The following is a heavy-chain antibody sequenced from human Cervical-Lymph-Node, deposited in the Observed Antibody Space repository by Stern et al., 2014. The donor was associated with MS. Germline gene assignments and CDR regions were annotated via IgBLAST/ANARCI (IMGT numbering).Heavy chain of an antibody. CDR3: ARDQGFQLMNS. D-gene: IGHD2-2*01. V-gene: IGHV4-4*02. J-gene: IGHJ4*02. CDR2: VYHTGSA. CDR1: GDSISNDNW. Sequence: QVQLQESGPGLVRPSGTLSLTCAVSGDSISNDNWWSWVRQPPGKGLEWIGEVYHTGSANYDPSLKGRVSFSVDKSKTQFSLRLTSMTAADTAVYYCARDQGFQLMNSWGQGTLVIVSS.